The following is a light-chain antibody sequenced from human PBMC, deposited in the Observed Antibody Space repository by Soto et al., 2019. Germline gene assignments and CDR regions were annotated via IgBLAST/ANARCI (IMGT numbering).Light chain of an antibody. Sequence: DIQMTQSPSTLSASVGDRVTITCRASQNIASWLARYQQRPGKAPKLLIYLASTLEIGVPSRFSGSGSGTEFTLTITNLQPGDFATYYCQRYNSFSASFGQGTRLEIK. J-gene: IGKJ5*01. CDR2: LAS. CDR3: QRYNSFSAS. V-gene: IGKV1-5*01. CDR1: QNIASW.